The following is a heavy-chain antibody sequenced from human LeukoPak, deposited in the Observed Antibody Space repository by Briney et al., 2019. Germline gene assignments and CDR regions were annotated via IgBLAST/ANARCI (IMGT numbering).Heavy chain of an antibody. CDR3: ARVGYGSSWYGLISDYYYYYYMDV. Sequence: ASVKVSCKASGGTFSSYTISWVRQAPGQRLEWMGWINAGHGNTKYSQEFQGRVTITRDTSASTAYMELSSLRSEDTAVYYCARVGYGSSWYGLISDYYYYYYMDVWGKGTTVTVSS. CDR1: GGTFSSYT. CDR2: INAGHGNT. D-gene: IGHD6-13*01. J-gene: IGHJ6*03. V-gene: IGHV1-3*03.